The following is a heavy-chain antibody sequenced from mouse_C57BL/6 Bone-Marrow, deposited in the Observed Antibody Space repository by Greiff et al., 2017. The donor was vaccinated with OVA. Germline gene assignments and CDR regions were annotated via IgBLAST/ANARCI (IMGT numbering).Heavy chain of an antibody. D-gene: IGHD1-1*01. CDR1: GFSLTSYA. Sequence: VQLQESGPGLVAPSQSLSITCTVSGFSLTSYAISWVRQPPGKGLEWLGVIWTGGGTNYNSALKSRLSISKDNSKSQVFLKMNSLQTDDTARYYCARKTPVYYGSSYGYFDVWGTGTTVTVSS. CDR2: IWTGGGT. J-gene: IGHJ1*03. CDR3: ARKTPVYYGSSYGYFDV. V-gene: IGHV2-9-1*01.